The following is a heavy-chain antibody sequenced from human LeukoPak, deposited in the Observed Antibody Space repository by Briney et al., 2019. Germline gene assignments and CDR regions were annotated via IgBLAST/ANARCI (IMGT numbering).Heavy chain of an antibody. D-gene: IGHD6-19*01. CDR2: IWFDGSSK. Sequence: GGSLRLSCAASGFTFSAHGMHWVRQAPGKGLEWVAVIWFDGSSKYYADSVKGRFTISRDNPKNTVYLQMNSLRAEDTAVYHCARDAGVAATWLNFWGQGALVTVSS. J-gene: IGHJ4*02. V-gene: IGHV3-33*01. CDR3: ARDAGVAATWLNF. CDR1: GFTFSAHG.